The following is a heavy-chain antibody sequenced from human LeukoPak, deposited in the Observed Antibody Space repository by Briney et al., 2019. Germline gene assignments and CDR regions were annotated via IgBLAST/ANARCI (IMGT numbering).Heavy chain of an antibody. J-gene: IGHJ1*01. CDR2: INHSGST. CDR3: ARRLIGYCSGGGCYSGYFQH. Sequence: SETLSLTCAVYGGSFSDYYWSWIRQPPGKGLEWIGEINHSGSTNYNPSLKSRVTISVDTSKNQFSLKLSSVTAADTAVYYCARRLIGYCSGGGCYSGYFQHWGQGTLVTVSS. CDR1: GGSFSDYY. V-gene: IGHV4-34*01. D-gene: IGHD2-15*01.